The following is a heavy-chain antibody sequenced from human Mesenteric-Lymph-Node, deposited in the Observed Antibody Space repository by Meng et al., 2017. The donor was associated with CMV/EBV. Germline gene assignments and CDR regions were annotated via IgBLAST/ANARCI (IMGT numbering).Heavy chain of an antibody. V-gene: IGHV4-38-2*01. CDR3: ASPIAVTGTRVWFDP. CDR1: GFNVSYNY. Sequence: ESLKISCAASGFNVSYNYMSWVRQAPGKGLEWIGSIYYGGSSYYNPSLKSRVTISVDTSENQFSLNLESVTAADTAVYYCASPIAVTGTRVWFDPWGQGTLVTVSS. D-gene: IGHD6-19*01. CDR2: IYYGGSS. J-gene: IGHJ5*02.